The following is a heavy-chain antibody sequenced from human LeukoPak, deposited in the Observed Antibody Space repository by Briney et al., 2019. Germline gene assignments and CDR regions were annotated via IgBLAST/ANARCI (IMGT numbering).Heavy chain of an antibody. V-gene: IGHV3-30-3*01. Sequence: GSLRLSCAASGFTFSSYAMHWVRQAPGKGLEWVAVISYDGSNKYYADSVKGRFTISRDNAKNSLYLQMNSLRAEDTAVYYCARDFIDAGPWVVIGPAGHDYWGQGTLVTVSS. CDR1: GFTFSSYA. D-gene: IGHD2-21*01. CDR3: ARDFIDAGPWVVIGPAGHDY. CDR2: ISYDGSNK. J-gene: IGHJ4*02.